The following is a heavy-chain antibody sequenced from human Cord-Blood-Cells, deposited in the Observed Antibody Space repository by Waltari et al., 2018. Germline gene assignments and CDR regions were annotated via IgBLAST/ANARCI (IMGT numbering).Heavy chain of an antibody. V-gene: IGHV1-69*01. CDR1: GGTFSSYA. J-gene: IGHJ4*02. CDR3: GRSRGVVIPYYFDY. Sequence: QVQLVQPGAEVKKPGSSVKVSCKASGGTFSSYAISWVRQAPGQGLEWMGGCIPLFGRGNNAEKFQGRVAITADESTSTAYMVVSSMGSEDTAVYYCGRSRGVVIPYYFDYWGQGTLVTVSS. CDR2: CIPLFGRG. D-gene: IGHD3-3*01.